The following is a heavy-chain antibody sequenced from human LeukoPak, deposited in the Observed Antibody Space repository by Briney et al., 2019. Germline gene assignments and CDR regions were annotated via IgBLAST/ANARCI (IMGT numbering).Heavy chain of an antibody. CDR3: ATYRQVLLPFES. CDR1: GFTFDDYA. J-gene: IGHJ4*02. V-gene: IGHV3-9*01. Sequence: GGSLRLSCAASGFTFDDYAMHWVRQAPGKGLEWVSGISWNSGSIGYADSVKGRFTISRDNAKNSLYLQMNSLRAEDTALYYCATYRQVLLPFESWGQGTLVTVSS. D-gene: IGHD5-18*01. CDR2: ISWNSGSI.